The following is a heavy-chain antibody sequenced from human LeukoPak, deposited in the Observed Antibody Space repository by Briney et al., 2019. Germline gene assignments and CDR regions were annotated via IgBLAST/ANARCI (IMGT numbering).Heavy chain of an antibody. CDR1: GYTFTSYD. CDR2: INPSGGST. Sequence: ASVKVSCKASGYTFTSYDINWVRQATGQGLEWMGIINPSGGSTSYAQKFQGRVTMTRDTSTSTVYMELSSLRSEDTAVYYCARVGDYLFTFDYWGQGTLVTVSS. D-gene: IGHD4-17*01. CDR3: ARVGDYLFTFDY. V-gene: IGHV1-46*01. J-gene: IGHJ4*02.